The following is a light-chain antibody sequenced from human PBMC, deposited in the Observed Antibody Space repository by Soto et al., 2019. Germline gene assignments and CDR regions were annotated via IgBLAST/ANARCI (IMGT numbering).Light chain of an antibody. V-gene: IGKV3-11*01. Sequence: EIVMTQSPSTLSVSPGETASLSCRASQSAGNFLAWYQQKPGQAPRLLIYYISTRATGIPARFSGTGSGTDFTLTINNLEPEDFAVYYCQVRTNWSIAFGRGTRLEIK. CDR3: QVRTNWSIA. J-gene: IGKJ5*01. CDR2: YIS. CDR1: QSAGNF.